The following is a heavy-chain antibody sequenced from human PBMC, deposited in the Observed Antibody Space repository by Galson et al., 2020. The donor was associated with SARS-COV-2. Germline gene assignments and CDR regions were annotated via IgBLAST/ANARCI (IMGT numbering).Heavy chain of an antibody. CDR3: AKLNVPNWFDP. V-gene: IGHV4-39*07. CDR1: GGSISSSGYY. CDR2: VYHRGST. Sequence: SETLSLTRTVSGGSISSSGYYWGWIRQPPGKGLEWIGSVYHRGSTYYNPSLKSRVTISTDTSKNQFSLKLISVTAADTAVYYCAKLNVPNWFDPWGPGTLVTVSS. J-gene: IGHJ5*02. D-gene: IGHD3-10*02.